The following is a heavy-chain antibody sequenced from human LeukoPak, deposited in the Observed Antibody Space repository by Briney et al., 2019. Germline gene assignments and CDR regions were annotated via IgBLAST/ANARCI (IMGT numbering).Heavy chain of an antibody. J-gene: IGHJ5*02. Sequence: ASVKVSCKSSGYTSTDYYMYWLRQAPGQGLEWMGWINSNTGATNYAQRFQGRVTMTRDTSISTVYMDLSSLRFDDTAVYYCARVGGFDPWGQGTLVTVSS. CDR2: INSNTGAT. V-gene: IGHV1-2*02. CDR1: GYTSTDYY. CDR3: ARVGGFDP.